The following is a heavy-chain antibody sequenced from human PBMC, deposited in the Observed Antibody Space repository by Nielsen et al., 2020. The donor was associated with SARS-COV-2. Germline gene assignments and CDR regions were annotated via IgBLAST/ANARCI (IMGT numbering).Heavy chain of an antibody. V-gene: IGHV4-61*01. CDR1: GGSISSSYY. J-gene: IGHJ2*01. D-gene: IGHD3-16*01. CDR3: ARGFEL. CDR2: IYYSGST. Sequence: SETLSLTCAVSGGSISSSYYWSWIRQPPGKGLEWIGYIYYSGSTNYNPSLKSRVTISVDTSKNQFSLKLSSVTAADTAVYYCARGFELWGRGTLVTVSS.